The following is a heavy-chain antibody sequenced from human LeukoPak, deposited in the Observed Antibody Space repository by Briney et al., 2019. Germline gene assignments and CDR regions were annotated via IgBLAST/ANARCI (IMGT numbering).Heavy chain of an antibody. J-gene: IGHJ4*02. CDR1: GFKFSTYA. D-gene: IGHD5-12*01. CDR3: AKGQRRHVDIVATIPFDY. V-gene: IGHV3-21*01. CDR2: ISPSSTYI. Sequence: GGSLRLSGAASGFKFSTYAMNWVRQAPGKGLEWVSSISPSSTYIYYADSWKGRFTISRDNAKSSLYLQMNSLRAEDTAVYYCAKGQRRHVDIVATIPFDYWGQGTLVTVSS.